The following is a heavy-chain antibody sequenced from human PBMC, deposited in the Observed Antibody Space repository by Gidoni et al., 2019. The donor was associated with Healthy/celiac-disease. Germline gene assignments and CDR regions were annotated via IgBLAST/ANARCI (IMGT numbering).Heavy chain of an antibody. D-gene: IGHD1-26*01. CDR3: ARVREDSAPLVRWFDP. V-gene: IGHV4-59*01. Sequence: QVQLQESGPGLVKPSETLSLTCTVPGGSISSYYWSWIRQPPGKGLDWIGYIYYSGSTNYNPTLKSRVTISVDTSKNQFSLKLSSVTAADTAVYYCARVREDSAPLVRWFDPWGQGTLVTVSS. J-gene: IGHJ5*02. CDR1: GGSISSYY. CDR2: IYYSGST.